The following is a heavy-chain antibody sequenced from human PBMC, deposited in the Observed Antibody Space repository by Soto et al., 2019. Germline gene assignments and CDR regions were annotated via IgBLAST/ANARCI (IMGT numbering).Heavy chain of an antibody. V-gene: IGHV1-69*13. CDR1: GGTFSSYA. D-gene: IGHD3-22*01. CDR3: AGTYYYDSRNDAFDI. CDR2: IIPIFGTA. J-gene: IGHJ3*02. Sequence: ASVKVSCKASGGTFSSYAISWVRQAPGQRLEWMGGIIPIFGTANYAQKFQGRVTITADESTSTAYMELSSLRSEDTAVYYCAGTYYYDSRNDAFDIWGQGTMVTVSS.